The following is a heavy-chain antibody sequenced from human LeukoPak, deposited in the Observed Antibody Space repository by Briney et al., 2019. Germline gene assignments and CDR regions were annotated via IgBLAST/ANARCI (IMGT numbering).Heavy chain of an antibody. J-gene: IGHJ6*03. CDR3: ARGYGSGSYYYYYYYYMDV. D-gene: IGHD3-10*01. CDR2: IYYTGST. V-gene: IGHV4-59*01. Sequence: PSETLSLTCTVSGASIITYYWSWIRQSPGKGLESIGHIYYTGSTTYNPSLKSRVTISVDMSKNQFSLKLSSVTAADTAVYYCARGYGSGSYYYYYYYYMDVWGKGTTVTVSS. CDR1: GASIITYY.